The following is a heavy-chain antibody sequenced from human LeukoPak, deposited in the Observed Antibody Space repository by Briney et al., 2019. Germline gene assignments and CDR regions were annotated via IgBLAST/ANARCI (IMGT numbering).Heavy chain of an antibody. J-gene: IGHJ3*02. CDR3: ARDKELGYFDGFPPGGRAFDI. Sequence: SETLSLTCTVSGGSLSSFYWSWGRQPPGQGLGGCGYMYYSGSANYNTSPKSRVTISVATSKTQSSLKLSSVTAADTAVYYCARDKELGYFDGFPPGGRAFDIWGQGTMVTVSS. CDR2: MYYSGSA. V-gene: IGHV4-59*12. CDR1: GGSLSSFY. D-gene: IGHD3-9*01.